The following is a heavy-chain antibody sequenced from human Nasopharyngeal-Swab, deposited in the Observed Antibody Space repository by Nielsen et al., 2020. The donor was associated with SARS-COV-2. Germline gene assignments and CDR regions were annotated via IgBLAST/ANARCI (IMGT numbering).Heavy chain of an antibody. Sequence: GESLKISCAASGFTFSNFAMSWVRQASGKGLEWVGRIRSKGNSYATEYAASVEGRFTISRDDSKNTAYLQMNSLITEDTAVYYCTRCGGSCYTGKDYWGQGTLVTVSS. CDR3: TRCGGSCYTGKDY. CDR1: GFTFSNFA. CDR2: IRSKGNSYAT. D-gene: IGHD2-15*01. V-gene: IGHV3-73*01. J-gene: IGHJ4*02.